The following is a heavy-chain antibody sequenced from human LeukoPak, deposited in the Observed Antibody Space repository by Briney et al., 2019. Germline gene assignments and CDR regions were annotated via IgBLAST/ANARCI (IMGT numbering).Heavy chain of an antibody. CDR1: GFTFSIYA. CDR3: ARAVSNYYFWYFDL. CDR2: ITAGGGST. Sequence: GGSLRLSCAASGFTFSIYAMSWVRQAPGKGLEWVSSITAGGGSTYYVDSVKGRFTISRDNSKNTLYLQMNSLSAEDTAVYYCARAVSNYYFWYFDLWGRGTLVTVSS. D-gene: IGHD4-11*01. V-gene: IGHV3-23*01. J-gene: IGHJ2*01.